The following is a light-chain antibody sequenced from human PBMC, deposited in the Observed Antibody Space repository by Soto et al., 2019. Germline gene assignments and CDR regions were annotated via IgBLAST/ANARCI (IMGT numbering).Light chain of an antibody. V-gene: IGKV3-15*01. CDR1: QSVRTN. CDR3: QQYDTWPPA. CDR2: SAS. Sequence: EIVMTQSPATLSVSPGERATLSCRASQSVRTNLAWYQLKPGQSPRLLIYSASTRATGIPARLSGSGSGTDCILTISNLQSEDFAVYYCQQYDTWPPAFGQGTKLEIK. J-gene: IGKJ2*01.